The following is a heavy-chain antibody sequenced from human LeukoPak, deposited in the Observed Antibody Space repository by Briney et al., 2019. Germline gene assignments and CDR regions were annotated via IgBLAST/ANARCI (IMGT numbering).Heavy chain of an antibody. J-gene: IGHJ4*02. V-gene: IGHV3-21*01. CDR2: IAISGTYI. CDR3: ARDLSATARAYDY. D-gene: IGHD1-26*01. CDR1: GFILSDYN. Sequence: GGSLRLSRAASGFILSDYNMNWVRQAPGKGLEWVSFIAISGTYITYADSVKGRFTISRDNAKNSLYLQMNTLRAEDTAVYYCARDLSATARAYDYWGQGTLVTVSS.